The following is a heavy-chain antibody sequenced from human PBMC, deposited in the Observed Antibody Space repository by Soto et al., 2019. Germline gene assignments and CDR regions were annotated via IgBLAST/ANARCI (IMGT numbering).Heavy chain of an antibody. D-gene: IGHD3-16*02. Sequence: QVQLQESGPGLVKPSQTLSLTCTVSGGSISSGGYYWSWIRQHPGKGLEWIGYIYYSGSTYYNPSLKSRVTISVDTSKNQFSLKLSSVTAADTAVDYCARGEGRYYDYVWGSYRLNWFDPWGQGTLVTVSS. CDR3: ARGEGRYYDYVWGSYRLNWFDP. J-gene: IGHJ5*02. CDR1: GGSISSGGYY. CDR2: IYYSGST. V-gene: IGHV4-31*03.